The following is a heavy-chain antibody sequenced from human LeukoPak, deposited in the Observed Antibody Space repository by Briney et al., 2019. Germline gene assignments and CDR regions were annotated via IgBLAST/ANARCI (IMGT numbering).Heavy chain of an antibody. D-gene: IGHD6-13*01. Sequence: GGSLRLSCTASGFTFGDSAMSWFRQAPGKGLEWVSAISGSGGSTYYADSVKGRFTIPRDNSKNTLYLQMNSLRAEDTAVYYCAKEQQLGVFDYWGQGTLVTVSS. CDR2: ISGSGGST. J-gene: IGHJ4*02. V-gene: IGHV3-23*01. CDR3: AKEQQLGVFDY. CDR1: GFTFGDSA.